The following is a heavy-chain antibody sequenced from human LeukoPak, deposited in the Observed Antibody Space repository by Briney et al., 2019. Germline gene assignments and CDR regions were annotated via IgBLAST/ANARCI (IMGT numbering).Heavy chain of an antibody. CDR1: GFTFDDYG. D-gene: IGHD2/OR15-2a*01. V-gene: IGHV3-20*04. CDR2: INWNGGST. J-gene: IGHJ3*02. CDR3: AREGPPFTENAFDI. Sequence: PGGSLRLSCAASGFTFDDYGMSWVRQAPGKGLEWVSGINWNGGSTGYADSVKGRFTISRDNAKNSLYLQMNSLRAEDTALYYCAREGPPFTENAFDIWGQGTMVTVSS.